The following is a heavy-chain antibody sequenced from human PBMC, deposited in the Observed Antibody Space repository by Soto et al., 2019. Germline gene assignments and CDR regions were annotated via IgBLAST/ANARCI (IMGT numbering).Heavy chain of an antibody. J-gene: IGHJ4*02. Sequence: GASVKVSCEASGDTFTSYAMHWVRQAPGQRLEWMGWINAGNGNTKYSQKFQGRVTITRDTSASTAYMELSSLRSEDTAVYYCARAKIVLVPAAMAHFDYWGQGTLVTVSS. CDR2: INAGNGNT. CDR3: ARAKIVLVPAAMAHFDY. V-gene: IGHV1-3*01. D-gene: IGHD2-2*01. CDR1: GDTFTSYA.